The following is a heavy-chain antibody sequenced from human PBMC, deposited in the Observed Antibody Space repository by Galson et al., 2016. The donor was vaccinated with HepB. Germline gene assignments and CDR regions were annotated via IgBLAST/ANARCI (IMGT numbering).Heavy chain of an antibody. CDR1: GFSLTTSGVG. CDR3: AHSDWGSNAFDI. CDR2: PYWDDDK. V-gene: IGHV2-5*02. J-gene: IGHJ3*02. Sequence: PALVKPTQTLTLTCTFSGFSLTTSGVGVGWIRQPPGKALEWLALPYWDDDKRYSPSLESRLTINKDTSKNQVVLILTNMDPVDTATYYCAHSDWGSNAFDIWGQGTMVTDSS. D-gene: IGHD7-27*01.